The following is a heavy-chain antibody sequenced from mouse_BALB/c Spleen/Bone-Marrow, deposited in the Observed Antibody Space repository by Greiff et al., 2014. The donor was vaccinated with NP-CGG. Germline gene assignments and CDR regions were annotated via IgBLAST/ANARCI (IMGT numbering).Heavy chain of an antibody. CDR3: TRHEDGFLGLAD. J-gene: IGHJ3*01. Sequence: EVMRVESGGGLVKPGGSLKLSCEASGIAFRSYDMSWVSQTPGQRLEWVGSFSSGDTYTYYPENVKGRFTISRDNARNTLYLQMSSLRSEDTSLYYGTRHEDGFLGLADWGQGTLVTVSA. CDR2: FSSGDTYT. CDR1: GIAFRSYD. V-gene: IGHV5-9*02. D-gene: IGHD4-1*01.